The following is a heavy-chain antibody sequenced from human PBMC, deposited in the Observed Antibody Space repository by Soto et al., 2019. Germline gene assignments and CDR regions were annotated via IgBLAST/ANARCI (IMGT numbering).Heavy chain of an antibody. CDR1: GFAFSTYW. D-gene: IGHD6-19*01. CDR3: AKCVGGWYSYFDY. CDR2: ISYDGSNK. J-gene: IGHJ4*02. V-gene: IGHV3-30*18. Sequence: GGSLRLSCAASGFAFSTYWRHWVRQTPGKGLQWVAVISYDGSNKYYADPVKGRFTISRDNSKNTLYLQMNSLRAEDTAVYYCAKCVGGWYSYFDYWGQGTLVTVSS.